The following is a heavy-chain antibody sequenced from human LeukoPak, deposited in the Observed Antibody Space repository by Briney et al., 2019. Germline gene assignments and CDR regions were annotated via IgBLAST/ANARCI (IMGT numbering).Heavy chain of an antibody. CDR1: GYTFEDYG. CDR3: ARDLYGDYYFDY. V-gene: IGHV3-20*04. D-gene: IGHD4-17*01. J-gene: IGHJ4*02. CDR2: VNWNGGST. Sequence: WTGGSLRLSCAASGYTFEDYGMSWVRQAPGKGQEWVSGVNWNGGSTGYADPVKGRFTISRDNAKNSLYLQMNSLRAEDTALYYCARDLYGDYYFDYWGQGTLVTVSS.